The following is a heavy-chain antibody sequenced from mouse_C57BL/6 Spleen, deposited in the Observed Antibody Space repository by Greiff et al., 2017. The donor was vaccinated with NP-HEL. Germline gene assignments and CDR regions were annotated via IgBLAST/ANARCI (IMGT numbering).Heavy chain of an antibody. Sequence: EVMLVESGEGLVKPGGSLKLSCAASGFTFSSYAMSWVRQTPEKRLEWVAYISSGGDYIYYADTVKGRFTISRDNARNTLYLQMSSLKSEDTAMYYCTRTPDGYHWYFDVWGTGTTVTVSS. V-gene: IGHV5-9-1*02. CDR3: TRTPDGYHWYFDV. D-gene: IGHD2-3*01. J-gene: IGHJ1*03. CDR2: ISSGGDYI. CDR1: GFTFSSYA.